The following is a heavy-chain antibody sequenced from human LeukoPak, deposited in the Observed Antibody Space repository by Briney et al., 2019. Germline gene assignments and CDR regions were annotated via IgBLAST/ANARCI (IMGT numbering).Heavy chain of an antibody. J-gene: IGHJ4*02. V-gene: IGHV1-2*02. CDR1: GYTFTGYY. Sequence: ASVKVSCKASGYTFTGYYMHWVRQAPGQGLEWMGWINPSSGGTNYAQKFQGRVTMTRDTSISTAYMELSRLRSDDTAVYYCARDRRDGYKGNWGQGTLVTVSS. D-gene: IGHD5-24*01. CDR3: ARDRRDGYKGN. CDR2: INPSSGGT.